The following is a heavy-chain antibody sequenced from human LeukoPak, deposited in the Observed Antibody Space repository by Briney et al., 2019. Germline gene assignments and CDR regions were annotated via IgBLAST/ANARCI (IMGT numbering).Heavy chain of an antibody. Sequence: GGSLRLSCAASGITFSSYGMSWVRQAPGKGLEWVSSISSTGGTTYYADSVKGRFTISRDNSKNTLYLQMNSLRAEDTATYYCAKGGPQLWSPTNNDYWGQGTLVIVSS. D-gene: IGHD5-18*01. CDR1: GITFSSYG. J-gene: IGHJ4*02. CDR3: AKGGPQLWSPTNNDY. CDR2: ISSTGGTT. V-gene: IGHV3-23*01.